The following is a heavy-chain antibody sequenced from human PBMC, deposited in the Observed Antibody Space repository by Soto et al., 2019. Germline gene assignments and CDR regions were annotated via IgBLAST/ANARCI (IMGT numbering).Heavy chain of an antibody. CDR2: IYYSGST. J-gene: IGHJ5*02. CDR1: GGSISSGDYY. D-gene: IGHD1-26*01. V-gene: IGHV4-30-4*01. CDR3: AGGLGQLHHNWFDP. Sequence: PSETLSLTCTVSGGSISSGDYYWSWIRQPPGKGLEWIGYIYYSGSTYYNPSLKSRVTISVDTSKNQFSLKLSSVTAADTAVYYCAGGLGQLHHNWFDPWGQGTLVTVSS.